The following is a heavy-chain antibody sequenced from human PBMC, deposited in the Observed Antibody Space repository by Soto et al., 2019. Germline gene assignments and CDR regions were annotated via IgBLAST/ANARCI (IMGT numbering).Heavy chain of an antibody. J-gene: IGHJ4*02. CDR3: ARGYCTNGVCYTFDY. CDR1: CYTFTSYG. V-gene: IGHV1-18*01. Sequence: GASVKVCCKASCYTFTSYGIRLLRHSNGQWLECMGWISAYNGNTNYAQKLQGRVTMTTDTSTSTAYMELRSLRSDDTAVYCCARGYCTNGVCYTFDYWGQGTLVTVSS. D-gene: IGHD2-8*01. CDR2: ISAYNGNT.